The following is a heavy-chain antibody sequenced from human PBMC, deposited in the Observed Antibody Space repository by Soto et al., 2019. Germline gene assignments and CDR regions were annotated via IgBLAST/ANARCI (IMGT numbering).Heavy chain of an antibody. CDR1: GYTFTSYG. CDR2: ISGYNGKT. J-gene: IGHJ4*02. Sequence: GASVKVSCKASGYTFTSYGISWVRQAPGQGLEWMAWISGYNGKTHYAQKLQGRVTMTTDTSTSTAYMELSSLRSDDTAVYYCARARYPGELKPHSWGFGFDYWGQGTLGTSPQ. D-gene: IGHD3-10*01. V-gene: IGHV1-18*01. CDR3: ARARYPGELKPHSWGFGFDY.